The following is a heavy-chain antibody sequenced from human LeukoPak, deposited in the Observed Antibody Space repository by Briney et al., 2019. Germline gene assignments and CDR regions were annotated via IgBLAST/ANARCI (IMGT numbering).Heavy chain of an antibody. J-gene: IGHJ4*02. CDR3: ARVQYSYGYDGSFY. CDR2: ISGSGGST. CDR1: GFTFSNFA. Sequence: GGSLRLSCAASGFTFSNFAMSWARQAPGKGLEWVSTISGSGGSTYYADSVKGRFTFSRDNSKNTLYLQMNSLRGDDTAVYYCARVQYSYGYDGSFYWGQGTLVTVSS. V-gene: IGHV3-23*01. D-gene: IGHD5-18*01.